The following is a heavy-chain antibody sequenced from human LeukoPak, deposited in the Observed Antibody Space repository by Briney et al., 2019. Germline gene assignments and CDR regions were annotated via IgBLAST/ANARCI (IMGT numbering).Heavy chain of an antibody. CDR1: GGTFSSYA. V-gene: IGHV1-8*03. CDR2: MNPNSGNT. Sequence: ASVKVSCKASGGTFSSYAISWVRQAPGQGLEWMGWMNPNSGNTGYAQKFQGRVTITRNTSISTAYMELSSLRSEDTAVYYCARTPYSGSYYGFDPWGQGTLVTVSS. J-gene: IGHJ5*02. D-gene: IGHD1-26*01. CDR3: ARTPYSGSYYGFDP.